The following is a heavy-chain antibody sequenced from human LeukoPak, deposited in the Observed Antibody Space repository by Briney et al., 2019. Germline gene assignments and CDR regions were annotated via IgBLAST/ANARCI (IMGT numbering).Heavy chain of an antibody. CDR1: GGFISSYY. CDR3: ARGSAMVRGMDV. Sequence: SETLSLTCTVSGGFISSYYWSWMRQPAGKGLEWIGRIYTSGSTNYNPSLKSRVTMSVDTSKNQFSLKLSSVTAADTAVYYCARGSAMVRGMDVWGQGTTVTVSS. J-gene: IGHJ6*02. D-gene: IGHD3-10*01. V-gene: IGHV4-4*07. CDR2: IYTSGST.